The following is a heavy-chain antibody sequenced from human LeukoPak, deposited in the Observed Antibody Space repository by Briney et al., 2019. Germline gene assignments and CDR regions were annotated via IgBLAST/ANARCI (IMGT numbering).Heavy chain of an antibody. V-gene: IGHV1-2*04. Sequence: ASVKVSCKASGYTFTGYYMHWVRQAPGQGLEWMGWINPNSGGTNYAQKFQGWVTMTRDTSISTAYMELSRLRSDDTAVYYCARGGIYSSSWYGFTDAFDIWGQGTMVTVSS. CDR1: GYTFTGYY. J-gene: IGHJ3*02. CDR2: INPNSGGT. D-gene: IGHD6-13*01. CDR3: ARGGIYSSSWYGFTDAFDI.